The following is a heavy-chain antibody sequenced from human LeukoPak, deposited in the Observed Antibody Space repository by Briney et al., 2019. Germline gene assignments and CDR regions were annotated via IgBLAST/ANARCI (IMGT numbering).Heavy chain of an antibody. J-gene: IGHJ4*02. Sequence: SVKVSCKASGYTFTSYGISWVRQAPGQGLEWMGRIIPIFGTANYAQKFQGRVTITTDESTSTAYMELSSLRSEDTAVYHCATHRDGYNPFDYWGQGTLVTVSS. D-gene: IGHD5-24*01. CDR1: GYTFTSYG. V-gene: IGHV1-69*05. CDR3: ATHRDGYNPFDY. CDR2: IIPIFGTA.